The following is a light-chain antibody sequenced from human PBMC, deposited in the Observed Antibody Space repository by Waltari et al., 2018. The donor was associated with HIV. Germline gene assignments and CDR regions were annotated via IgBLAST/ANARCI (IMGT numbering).Light chain of an antibody. CDR1: TLSSKY. CDR3: QSADHSDSCV. V-gene: IGLV3-25*03. CDR2: KDS. Sequence: SYELTQPPSVSVSPGQTARITCSGATLSSKYTSWYQQKSGQAPILVIFKDSERPSGIPERFSGSISGTTVTLTIREVQTEDEADYYCQSADHSDSCVFGTGTTLTVL. J-gene: IGLJ1*01.